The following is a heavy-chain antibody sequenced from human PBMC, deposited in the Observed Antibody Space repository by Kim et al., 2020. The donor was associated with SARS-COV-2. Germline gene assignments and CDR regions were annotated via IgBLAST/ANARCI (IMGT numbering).Heavy chain of an antibody. Sequence: GGSLRLSCAASGFTFSSYGMHWVRQAPGKGLEWVAVISYDGSNKYYADSVKGRFTISRDNSKNTLYLQMNSLRAEDTAVYYCAKEFMVRGVMDDPWGQGTLVTVSS. CDR2: ISYDGSNK. D-gene: IGHD3-10*01. J-gene: IGHJ5*02. CDR1: GFTFSSYG. CDR3: AKEFMVRGVMDDP. V-gene: IGHV3-30*18.